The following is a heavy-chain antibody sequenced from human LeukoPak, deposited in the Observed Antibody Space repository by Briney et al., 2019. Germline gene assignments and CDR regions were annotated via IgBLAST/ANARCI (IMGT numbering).Heavy chain of an antibody. V-gene: IGHV4-31*03. CDR3: ARAGQLPFDY. J-gene: IGHJ4*02. CDR1: GGSISSGGYY. D-gene: IGHD2-2*01. Sequence: SQTLSLTCTVSGGSISSGGYYWSWLRQHPGKGLEWIGYIYYSGSTYYNPSLKSRVTISVDMSKNQSSLKLSSVTAADTAVYYCARAGQLPFDYWGQGTLVTVSS. CDR2: IYYSGST.